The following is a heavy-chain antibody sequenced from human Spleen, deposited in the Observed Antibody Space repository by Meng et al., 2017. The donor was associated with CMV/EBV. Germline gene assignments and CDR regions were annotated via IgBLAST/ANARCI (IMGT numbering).Heavy chain of an antibody. Sequence: GGSLRLSCVASGFGFSGAWMNWVRQAPGKGLEWIGLIRSQVDGGTGHYAAPVKGRFSISRDDSRNTVYLQMNSLETEDTGVYYCTTDLHDYIVVPAQNWGQGTLVTVSS. CDR2: IRSQVDGGTG. CDR3: TTDLHDYIVVPAQN. V-gene: IGHV3-15*01. CDR1: GFGFSGAW. D-gene: IGHD5-12*01. J-gene: IGHJ4*02.